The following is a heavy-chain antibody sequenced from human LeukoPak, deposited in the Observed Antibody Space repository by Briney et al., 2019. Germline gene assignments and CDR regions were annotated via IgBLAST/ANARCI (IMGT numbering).Heavy chain of an antibody. CDR3: TRDTNYFESIGSPRPALNDY. J-gene: IGHJ4*02. Sequence: GGALRLSCAASGFTFSTHSMKRVRQAPGKGLGWGSSICGSRSDIYYGDSVKGRFTSSRDNAKNSLYLQMNSLRVEDTAVYYCTRDTNYFESIGSPRPALNDYGGEGTLVTVSS. V-gene: IGHV3-21*01. CDR2: ICGSRSDI. CDR1: GFTFSTHS. D-gene: IGHD3-22*01.